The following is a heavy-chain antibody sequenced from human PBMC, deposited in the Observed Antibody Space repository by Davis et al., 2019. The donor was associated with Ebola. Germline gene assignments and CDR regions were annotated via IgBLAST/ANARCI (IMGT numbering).Heavy chain of an antibody. Sequence: PSETLSLTCTVSGCSISGYYWGWVWQPPGKGLEWIGYIYYSGSTSYNPSLQTRVTISVDKSKNQFSLKLSSVTAADTAIYYCARGGASSKYFDYWGQGSLVTVSS. CDR3: ARGGASSKYFDY. CDR2: IYYSGST. V-gene: IGHV4-59*01. J-gene: IGHJ4*02. CDR1: GCSISGYY. D-gene: IGHD3-16*01.